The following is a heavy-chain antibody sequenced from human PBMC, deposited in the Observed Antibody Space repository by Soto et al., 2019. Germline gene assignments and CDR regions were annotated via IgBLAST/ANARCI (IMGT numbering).Heavy chain of an antibody. CDR3: TQDGGSRDWLTVN. D-gene: IGHD3-9*01. CDR2: INGGGANT. Sequence: EVQLLESGGDLVQPGGSLRLSCAASGFTFTSYAMSWIRQAPGKGLEWVSAINGGGANTYYADSVKGSITSSRYKTKKTLYLQMSSLRAEDTAFYYCTQDGGSRDWLTVNWGQGTLVTVSS. V-gene: IGHV3-23*01. J-gene: IGHJ4*02. CDR1: GFTFTSYA.